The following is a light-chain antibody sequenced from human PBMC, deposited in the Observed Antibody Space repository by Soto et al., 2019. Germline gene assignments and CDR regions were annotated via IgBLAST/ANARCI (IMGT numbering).Light chain of an antibody. CDR1: SSDVGGYKY. CDR2: EVS. J-gene: IGLJ2*01. Sequence: QSALTQPASVSGSPGQSITISCTGTSSDVGGYKYVSWYQQHPDKAPKLIIFEVSNRPSGISSRFSGSKSGNTASLTISGLQAEDEADYYCSSYTSSSTLVFGGGTQLTVL. V-gene: IGLV2-14*01. CDR3: SSYTSSSTLV.